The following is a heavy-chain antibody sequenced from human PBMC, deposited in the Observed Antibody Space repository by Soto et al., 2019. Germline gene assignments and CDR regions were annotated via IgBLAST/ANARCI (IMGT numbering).Heavy chain of an antibody. V-gene: IGHV3-30-3*01. D-gene: IGHD5-12*01. CDR2: ISYDGSNK. CDR1: GFTFSSYA. CDR3: ARFAVPLVATKTGYYYGMDV. J-gene: IGHJ6*02. Sequence: PGGSLRLSCAASGFTFSSYAMHWVRQAPGKGLEWVAVISYDGSNKYYADSVKGRFTISRDNSKNTLYLQMNSLRAEDTAVYYCARFAVPLVATKTGYYYGMDVWGQGTTVTVSS.